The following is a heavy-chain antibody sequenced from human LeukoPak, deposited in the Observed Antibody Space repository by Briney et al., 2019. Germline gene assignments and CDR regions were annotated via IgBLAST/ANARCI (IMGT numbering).Heavy chain of an antibody. CDR1: GGSISSYY. CDR2: IYYTGST. Sequence: SETLSLTCTVSGGSISSYYWSWTRQPPGKGLERIGYIYYTGSTNYNPSLKSRVTISMDTSKNQFSLKLSSVTAADTAVYYCATSRRSEGVEYWGQGTLVTVSS. D-gene: IGHD3-16*01. J-gene: IGHJ4*02. V-gene: IGHV4-59*08. CDR3: ATSRRSEGVEY.